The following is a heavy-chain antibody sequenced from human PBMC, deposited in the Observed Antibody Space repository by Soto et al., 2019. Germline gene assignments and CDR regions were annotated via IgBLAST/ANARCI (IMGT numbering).Heavy chain of an antibody. CDR1: GYTFTSYD. D-gene: IGHD3-3*01. CDR2: MNPNSGNT. CDR3: ARGFVLRFLEWLSPYYYYGMDV. Sequence: ASVKVSCKASGYTFTSYDINWVRQATGQGIEWMGWMNPNSGNTGYAQKFQGRVTMTRNTSISTAYMELSSLRSEVTAVHYCARGFVLRFLEWLSPYYYYGMDVWGQGTTVTVSS. V-gene: IGHV1-8*01. J-gene: IGHJ6*02.